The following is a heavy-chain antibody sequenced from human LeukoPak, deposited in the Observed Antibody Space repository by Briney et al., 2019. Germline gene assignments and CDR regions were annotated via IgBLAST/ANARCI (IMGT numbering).Heavy chain of an antibody. D-gene: IGHD3-16*02. V-gene: IGHV4-34*01. Sequence: PSETLSLTCAVYGESFNDYYWSWIRQPPGKGLEWIGEINHSGSTNYNSSLKSRVTISVDTSKNQFSLKLRSVTAADTATYYYARFSHHYNYVWGSFRYDYWGQGTLVTVSS. J-gene: IGHJ4*02. CDR2: INHSGST. CDR1: GESFNDYY. CDR3: ARFSHHYNYVWGSFRYDY.